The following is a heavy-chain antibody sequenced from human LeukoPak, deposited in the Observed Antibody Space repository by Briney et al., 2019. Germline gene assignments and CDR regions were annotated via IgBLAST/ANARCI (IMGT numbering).Heavy chain of an antibody. CDR1: GGSISSSNW. CDR3: ARSFGTYYYDSSGFYGMDV. V-gene: IGHV4-4*02. Sequence: SETLSLTCAVSGGSISSSNWWSWVRQPPGKGLEWIGEIYHSGSTNYNPSLKSRVTISVDTSKYQFSLKLSSVTAADTAVYYCARSFGTYYYDSSGFYGMDVWGQGTTVTVSS. CDR2: IYHSGST. D-gene: IGHD3-22*01. J-gene: IGHJ6*02.